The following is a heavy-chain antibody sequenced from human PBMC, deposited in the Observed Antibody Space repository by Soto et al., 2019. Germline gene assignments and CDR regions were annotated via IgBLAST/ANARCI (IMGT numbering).Heavy chain of an antibody. D-gene: IGHD3-10*01. V-gene: IGHV3-33*01. Sequence: PGGSLRLSCAASGFTFSSYGMHWVRQAPGKGLEWVAVIWYDGSNKYYADSVKGRFTISRDNSKNTLYLQMNSLRAEDTAVYYCARGSFGELGDYWGQGTLVTVSS. CDR1: GFTFSSYG. CDR3: ARGSFGELGDY. J-gene: IGHJ4*02. CDR2: IWYDGSNK.